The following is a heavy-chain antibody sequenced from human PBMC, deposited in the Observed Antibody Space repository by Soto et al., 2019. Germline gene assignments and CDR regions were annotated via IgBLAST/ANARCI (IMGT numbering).Heavy chain of an antibody. Sequence: ASVKVSCKASGYAFASCGISWVRQAPGQGLEWMGWISAYNGNTNYAQKFQGRVTITRDTSASTAYMKLSSLRSEDTAVYYCARGPGGPAGPGDYWGQRALVTVSS. D-gene: IGHD2-15*01. V-gene: IGHV1-18*01. CDR2: ISAYNGNT. CDR3: ARGPGGPAGPGDY. J-gene: IGHJ4*02. CDR1: GYAFASCG.